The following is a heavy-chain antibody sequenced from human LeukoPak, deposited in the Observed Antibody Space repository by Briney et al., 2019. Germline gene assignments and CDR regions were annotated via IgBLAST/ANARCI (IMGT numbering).Heavy chain of an antibody. Sequence: SETLSLTCTVSGGSISSGSYYWSWIRQPPGKGLEWIGYIYYSGSTNYNPSLKSRVTISVDTSKNQFSLKLSSVTAADTAVYYCARRESWNDALDPWGQGTLVTVSS. CDR3: ARRESWNDALDP. V-gene: IGHV4-61*01. CDR1: GGSISSGSYY. D-gene: IGHD1-1*01. CDR2: IYYSGST. J-gene: IGHJ5*02.